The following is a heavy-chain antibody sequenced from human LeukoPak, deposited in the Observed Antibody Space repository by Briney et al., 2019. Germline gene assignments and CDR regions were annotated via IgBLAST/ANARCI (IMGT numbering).Heavy chain of an antibody. J-gene: IGHJ4*02. Sequence: GGSLRLSCAASGFTFSSYSMNWVRQAPGKGLEWVSYISSSSSTIYYADSVKGRFTISRDNAKNSLYLQMNSLRAEDTAVYYCAREVSQYSNYVGSFGYWGQGTLVTVSS. CDR2: ISSSSSTI. D-gene: IGHD4-11*01. V-gene: IGHV3-48*01. CDR1: GFTFSSYS. CDR3: AREVSQYSNYVGSFGY.